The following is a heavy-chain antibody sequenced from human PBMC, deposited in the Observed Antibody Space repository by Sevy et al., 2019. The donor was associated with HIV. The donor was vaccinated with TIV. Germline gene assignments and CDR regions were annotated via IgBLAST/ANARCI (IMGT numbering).Heavy chain of an antibody. V-gene: IGHV4-4*07. D-gene: IGHD3-10*01. CDR2: IDTRGDT. CDR1: GASISNYY. Sequence: QSQTLSLTCTVSGASISNYYWSWIRQPAGKGLEWIGRIDTRGDTHYNPSLKGRVTLSLDTSQKHFSLKLTSVIAADKAVYYCVRDVAIRGVFPTFYYHYYMDVWGKGTTVTVSS. J-gene: IGHJ6*03. CDR3: VRDVAIRGVFPTFYYHYYMDV.